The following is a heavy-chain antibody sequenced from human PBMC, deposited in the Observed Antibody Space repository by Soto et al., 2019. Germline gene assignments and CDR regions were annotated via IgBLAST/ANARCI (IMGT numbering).Heavy chain of an antibody. Sequence: GSLRLACVASGFTFSSYAMTWVRQAPGKGLEWVSAISGGDGSPSYADSVKGRFTISRDNSKNTLYLHMNSLRADDTAAHYCAKWHTYNYDSLAFSGFDCWGQGTQVTVSS. CDR2: ISGGDGSP. J-gene: IGHJ4*02. CDR1: GFTFSSYA. D-gene: IGHD3-16*01. V-gene: IGHV3-23*01. CDR3: AKWHTYNYDSLAFSGFDC.